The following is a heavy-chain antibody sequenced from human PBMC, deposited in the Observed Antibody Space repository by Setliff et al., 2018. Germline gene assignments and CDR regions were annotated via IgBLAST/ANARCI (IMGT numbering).Heavy chain of an antibody. J-gene: IGHJ4*02. V-gene: IGHV4-34*12. D-gene: IGHD6-19*01. CDR1: GESSSGYY. CDR2: IMDGRDT. Sequence: SETLSLTCAIYGESSSGYYWSWIRQSPGKTLEWIGEIMDGRDTVYNPSLNSRATISFDTSRNQFSLELSSVTAADTAVYYCARPSGTGWPSPSYYFDYWGQGTQVTVSS. CDR3: ARPSGTGWPSPSYYFDY.